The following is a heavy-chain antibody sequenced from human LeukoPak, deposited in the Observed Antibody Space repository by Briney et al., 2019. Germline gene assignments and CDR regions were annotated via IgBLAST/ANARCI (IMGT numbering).Heavy chain of an antibody. Sequence: SGGSLRLSCAASGFTFSSYGMHWVRQALGKGLEWVAIIWSDGSNKYYADSVKGRFTISRDNSKNTLYLQMNSLRAEDTAVYYCTGTYYQNYFDYWGQGTLVTDSS. D-gene: IGHD3-10*01. V-gene: IGHV3-30*02. J-gene: IGHJ4*02. CDR3: TGTYYQNYFDY. CDR2: IWSDGSNK. CDR1: GFTFSSYG.